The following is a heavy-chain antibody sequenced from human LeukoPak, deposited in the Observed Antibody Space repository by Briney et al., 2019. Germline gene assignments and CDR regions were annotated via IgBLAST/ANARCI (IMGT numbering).Heavy chain of an antibody. CDR3: ARDAITMIRGVIDY. D-gene: IGHD3-10*01. V-gene: IGHV1-69*04. CDR1: GGTFSSYA. Sequence: SVKVSCKASGGTFSSYAISWVRQAPGQGLEWMGRIIPILGIANFAQKFQGRVTITADKSTSTAYMELSSLRSEDTAVYYCARDAITMIRGVIDYWGQGTLVTVSS. CDR2: IIPILGIA. J-gene: IGHJ4*02.